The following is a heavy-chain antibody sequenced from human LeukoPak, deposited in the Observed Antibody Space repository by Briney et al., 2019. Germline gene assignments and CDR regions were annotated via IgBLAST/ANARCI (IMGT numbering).Heavy chain of an antibody. J-gene: IGHJ5*02. V-gene: IGHV3-23*01. CDR2: ISGSGGST. D-gene: IGHD3-3*01. Sequence: GGSLRLSCAASGFTFSSYAMSWVRQAPGKGLEWVSDISGSGGSTYYADSVKGRFTISRDNSKNTLYLQMNSLRAEDTAVYYCAKLLNYDFWSGYPKGNWFDPWGQGTLVTVSS. CDR3: AKLLNYDFWSGYPKGNWFDP. CDR1: GFTFSSYA.